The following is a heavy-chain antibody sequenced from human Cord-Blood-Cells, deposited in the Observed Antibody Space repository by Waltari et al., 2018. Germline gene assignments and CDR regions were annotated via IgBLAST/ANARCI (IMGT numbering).Heavy chain of an antibody. CDR3: ARAYSSSYYFDY. CDR1: GGSISSSSYY. J-gene: IGHJ4*02. CDR2: IYYSGST. Sequence: QLQLQESGPGLVKPSETLSLTCPFSGGSISSSSYYWGCIRQPPGKGLEWIGSIYYSGSTYYNPSLKSRVTISVDTSKNQFSLKLSSVTAADTAVYYCARAYSSSYYFDYWGQGTLVTVSS. V-gene: IGHV4-39*01. D-gene: IGHD6-6*01.